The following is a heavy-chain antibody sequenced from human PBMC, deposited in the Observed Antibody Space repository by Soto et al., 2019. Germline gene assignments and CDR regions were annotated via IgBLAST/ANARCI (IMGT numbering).Heavy chain of an antibody. CDR1: GFTFSSYS. Sequence: GGSLRLSCAASGFTFSSYSMNWVRQAPGKGLEWVSSISSSSSYIYYADSVKGRFTISRDNAKNSLYLQMNSLRAEDTAVYYCAREYYGSGSYSSTLAAFDIWGPGTMVTVSS. D-gene: IGHD3-10*01. CDR2: ISSSSSYI. V-gene: IGHV3-21*01. J-gene: IGHJ3*02. CDR3: AREYYGSGSYSSTLAAFDI.